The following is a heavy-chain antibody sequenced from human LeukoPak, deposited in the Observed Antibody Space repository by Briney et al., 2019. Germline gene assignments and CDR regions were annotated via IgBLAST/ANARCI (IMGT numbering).Heavy chain of an antibody. CDR3: ARRWLHRTGFDY. CDR2: INHSGST. J-gene: IGHJ4*02. V-gene: IGHV4-34*01. D-gene: IGHD5-24*01. CDR1: GGSFSGYY. Sequence: PSETLSLTCAVYGGSFSGYYWSWIRQPPRKGLHWIGEINHSGSTNYNPSLKSRVTISVERSKNHFSLTLSSVTAADTAVYYCARRWLHRTGFDYWGQGTLVTVSS.